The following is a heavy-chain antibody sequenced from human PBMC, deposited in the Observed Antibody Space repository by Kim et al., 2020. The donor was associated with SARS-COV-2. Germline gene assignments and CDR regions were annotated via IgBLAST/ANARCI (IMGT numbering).Heavy chain of an antibody. CDR2: TYYRSKWYN. J-gene: IGHJ4*02. D-gene: IGHD2-2*02. Sequence: SQTLSLTCVISGDNVSGDCVAWNWIRQSPSRGLEWLVRTYYRSKWYNDYAVSVKGRITISPDTSKNQFSLQVNSVTPEDTAVYYCARDQLYSVDYWGPGTLVPVSS. CDR1: GDNVSGDCVA. CDR3: ARDQLYSVDY. V-gene: IGHV6-1*01.